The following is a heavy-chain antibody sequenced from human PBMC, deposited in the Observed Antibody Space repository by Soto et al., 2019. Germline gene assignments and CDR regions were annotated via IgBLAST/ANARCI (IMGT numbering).Heavy chain of an antibody. J-gene: IGHJ4*02. D-gene: IGHD6-19*01. V-gene: IGHV3-23*01. CDR2: IRGNGAST. CDR1: GFTFSSYA. CDR3: ANKSGIAVDGPSIDY. Sequence: EVQLLESGGGLVQPGESLRLSCAASGFTFSSYAMTGVRQAPGKGLEWVSSIRGNGASTYYADSVKGRFTISRDNSQNTLFVQMKSLRAEDTAVYYCANKSGIAVDGPSIDYWGQGTLVTVSS.